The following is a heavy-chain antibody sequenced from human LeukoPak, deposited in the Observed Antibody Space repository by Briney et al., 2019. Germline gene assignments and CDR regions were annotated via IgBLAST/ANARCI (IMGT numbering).Heavy chain of an antibody. J-gene: IGHJ3*02. V-gene: IGHV3-74*01. CDR2: INTDGSST. D-gene: IGHD4-23*01. Sequence: GGSLRLSCAASGFTFTNYYMHWVRQAPGKGLVWVSRINTDGSSTRCADSVKGRFTISRDNAKNTLYLQMNSLRAEDTAVYYCARESPYGGNYAFDIWGQGTRVTVSS. CDR1: GFTFTNYY. CDR3: ARESPYGGNYAFDI.